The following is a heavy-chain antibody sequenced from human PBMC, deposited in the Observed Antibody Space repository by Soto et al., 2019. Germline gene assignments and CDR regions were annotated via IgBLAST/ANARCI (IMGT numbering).Heavy chain of an antibody. J-gene: IGHJ5*02. Sequence: KSGGSLRLSCAASGFTFSSYSMNWVRQAPGKGLEWVSSISSSSSYIYYADSVKGRFTISRDDAKNSLYLQMNSLRAEDTAVYYCARDTEQLGSYNWFDPWGQGTLVTVSS. CDR1: GFTFSSYS. D-gene: IGHD6-13*01. CDR2: ISSSSSYI. V-gene: IGHV3-21*01. CDR3: ARDTEQLGSYNWFDP.